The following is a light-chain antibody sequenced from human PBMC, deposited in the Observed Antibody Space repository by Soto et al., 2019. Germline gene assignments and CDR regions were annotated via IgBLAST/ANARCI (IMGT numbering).Light chain of an antibody. J-gene: IGKJ1*01. CDR2: DAS. V-gene: IGKV1-5*01. CDR3: QQRSNWPRT. Sequence: DIQMTQSPSTLSASIGDRVTITCRASQSITTFLAWYQQKPGKAPQILIYDASKLEPGVPSRLSGGGSGTDFTLTISSLETEDFAVYYCQQRSNWPRTFGQGTKVDIK. CDR1: QSITTF.